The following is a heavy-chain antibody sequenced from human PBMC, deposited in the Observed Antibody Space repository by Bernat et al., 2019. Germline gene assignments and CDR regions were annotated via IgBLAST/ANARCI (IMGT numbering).Heavy chain of an antibody. J-gene: IGHJ4*02. CDR3: ARHEMSGGLLEWLLVFYFDY. D-gene: IGHD3-3*01. V-gene: IGHV3-30*03. Sequence: QVQLVESGGGVVQPGRSLRLSCAASGFTFSSYGMHWVRQAPGKGLEWVAVISYDGSNKYYADSVKGRFTISRDKSKNTLYLQMNSLRAEDTAVYYCARHEMSGGLLEWLLVFYFDYWGQGTLVTVSS. CDR1: GFTFSSYG. CDR2: ISYDGSNK.